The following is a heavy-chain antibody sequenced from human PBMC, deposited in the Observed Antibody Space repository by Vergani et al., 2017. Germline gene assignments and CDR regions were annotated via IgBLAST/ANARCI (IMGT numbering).Heavy chain of an antibody. Sequence: QVQLVESGGGLVKPGGSLRLSCAASGFTFSDYYMSWIRQAPGKGLEWVSYISSSSSYTNYADSVKGRFTISRDNAKNSLYLQMNSLRAEDTAVYYCARDQATIYGSGSYYYYYYGMDVWGQGP. CDR2: ISSSSSYT. CDR1: GFTFSDYY. J-gene: IGHJ6*02. D-gene: IGHD3-10*01. V-gene: IGHV3-11*05. CDR3: ARDQATIYGSGSYYYYYYGMDV.